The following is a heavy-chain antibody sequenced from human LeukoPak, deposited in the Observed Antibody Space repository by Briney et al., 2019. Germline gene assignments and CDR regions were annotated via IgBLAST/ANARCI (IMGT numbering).Heavy chain of an antibody. D-gene: IGHD2-2*01. CDR2: INPNSGDT. CDR3: ARIVGYCSSNICFDY. CDR1: GYTFTGYY. J-gene: IGHJ4*02. V-gene: IGHV1-2*02. Sequence: ASVKVSCKASGYTFTGYYIHWLRQAPGQGLEWMAWINPNSGDTNYAQKLQGRVTLTRDTSISTAYMELGRLRSDDTAVYYCARIVGYCSSNICFDYWGQGTLVTVSS.